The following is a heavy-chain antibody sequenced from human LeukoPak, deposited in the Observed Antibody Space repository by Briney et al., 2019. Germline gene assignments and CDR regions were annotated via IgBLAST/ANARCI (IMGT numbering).Heavy chain of an antibody. CDR1: GGSFNIYY. Sequence: SEPLSLTCTVSGGSFNIYYWSWIRQPPGKGLEWIGYIYYSGSTNYNPSLKSRVSISVDTSKNQFSLKLSSVTAADTAVYYCARGSPAAPLDYWGQGTLVTVSS. J-gene: IGHJ4*02. D-gene: IGHD6-25*01. V-gene: IGHV4-59*01. CDR2: IYYSGST. CDR3: ARGSPAAPLDY.